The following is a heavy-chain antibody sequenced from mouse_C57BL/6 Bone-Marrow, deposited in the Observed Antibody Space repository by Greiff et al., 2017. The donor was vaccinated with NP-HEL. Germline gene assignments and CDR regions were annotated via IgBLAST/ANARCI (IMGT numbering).Heavy chain of an antibody. CDR1: GFTFSSYA. Sequence: EVQLQESGGGLVKPGGSLKLSCAASGFTFSSYAMSWVRQTPEKRLEWVATISDGGSYTYYPDNVKGRFTISRDNAKNNLYLQMSHLKSEDTAMYYCARRVWGQGTLVTVSA. CDR3: ARRV. V-gene: IGHV5-4*01. CDR2: ISDGGSYT. J-gene: IGHJ3*01.